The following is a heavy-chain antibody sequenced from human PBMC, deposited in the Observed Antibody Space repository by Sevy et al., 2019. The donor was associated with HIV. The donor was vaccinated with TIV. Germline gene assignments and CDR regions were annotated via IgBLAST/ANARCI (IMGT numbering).Heavy chain of an antibody. CDR2: IYYSGST. D-gene: IGHD3-16*01. V-gene: IGHV4-39*01. CDR3: ATTPWGNYGMDV. Sequence: SETLSLTCTVSGGSISSSSYYWGWIRQPPGKGLEWIGSIYYSGSTYYNPSLKSRVTISLDTSKNQFSLKLSSVTAADTAVYYCATTPWGNYGMDVWGQGTTVTVSS. J-gene: IGHJ6*02. CDR1: GGSISSSSYY.